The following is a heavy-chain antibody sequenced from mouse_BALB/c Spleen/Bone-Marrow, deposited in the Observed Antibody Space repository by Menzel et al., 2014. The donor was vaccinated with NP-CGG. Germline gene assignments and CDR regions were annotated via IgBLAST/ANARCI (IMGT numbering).Heavy chain of an antibody. CDR3: ARVTTATGGMDY. Sequence: VKLVESGPGLVAPSQRLSITCTVSGFSLTNYGAHWVRQPPGKGLEWLGVIWAGGSTNYNSALMSRLSISKDNSKSQVFLKMNSLQTDDTAMYYCARVTTATGGMDYWGQGTSVTVSS. J-gene: IGHJ4*01. CDR2: IWAGGST. D-gene: IGHD1-2*01. CDR1: GFSLTNYG. V-gene: IGHV2-9*02.